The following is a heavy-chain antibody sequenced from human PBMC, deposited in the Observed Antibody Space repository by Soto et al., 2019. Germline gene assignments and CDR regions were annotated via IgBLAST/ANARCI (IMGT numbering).Heavy chain of an antibody. D-gene: IGHD3-3*01. V-gene: IGHV5-51*01. Sequence: GGSLKISCKGSGYSFSNYWIGWVRQMPGKGLEWMGIIYPGDSDTRYSPSFQGQVTISADKSISTAYLQWSSLKASDTAMYYCARQNYDFWSGYYPDAFDIWGQGTMVTVSS. CDR1: GYSFSNYW. J-gene: IGHJ3*02. CDR3: ARQNYDFWSGYYPDAFDI. CDR2: IYPGDSDT.